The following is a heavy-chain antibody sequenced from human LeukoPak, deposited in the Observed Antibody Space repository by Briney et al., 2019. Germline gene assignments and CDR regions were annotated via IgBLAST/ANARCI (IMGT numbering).Heavy chain of an antibody. Sequence: GGSLRLSCAASGFPLSSYSMNWVRQAPGKGLEWVSYISSSSNTKYYADSVKGRFTISRDNAKNSLYLQMNSLRAEDTAVYYCARDEKFYDLWSGYYEAWGQGTLVTVSS. V-gene: IGHV3-48*01. CDR1: GFPLSSYS. CDR3: ARDEKFYDLWSGYYEA. D-gene: IGHD3-3*01. J-gene: IGHJ4*02. CDR2: ISSSSNTK.